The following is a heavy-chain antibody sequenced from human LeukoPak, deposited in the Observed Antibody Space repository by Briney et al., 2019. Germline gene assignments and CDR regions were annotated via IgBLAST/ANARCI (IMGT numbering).Heavy chain of an antibody. V-gene: IGHV1-58*01. J-gene: IGHJ6*03. CDR3: AYGSGINYYMDV. CDR1: GFTFTSSA. CDR2: IVVGSGNT. Sequence: ASVKVSCKASGFTFTSSAVQWVRQARGQRLEWIGWIVVGSGNTNYAQKFQERVTITRDMSTSTAYMELSSLRSEDTAVYYCAYGSGINYYMDVWGKGTTVTVSS. D-gene: IGHD3-10*01.